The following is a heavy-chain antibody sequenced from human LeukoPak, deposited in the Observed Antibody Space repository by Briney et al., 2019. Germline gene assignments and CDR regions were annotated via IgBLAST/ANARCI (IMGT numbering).Heavy chain of an antibody. J-gene: IGHJ4*02. V-gene: IGHV3-48*01. CDR1: GFAFSTYS. Sequence: AGGSLRLSCAASGFAFSTYSMNWVRQAPGKGLEWVSYIRSDSTIIHYADSVKGRFTISRDNGKNSLFLQMNSLRAEDTAVYFCARVQAGEWDFDFWGQGTLVTVSS. CDR2: IRSDSTII. CDR3: ARVQAGEWDFDF. D-gene: IGHD3-10*01.